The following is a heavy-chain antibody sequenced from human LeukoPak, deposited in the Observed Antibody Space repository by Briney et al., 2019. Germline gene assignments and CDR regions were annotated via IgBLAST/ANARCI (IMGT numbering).Heavy chain of an antibody. V-gene: IGHV4-4*02. Sequence: SGTLSLTCAVSGGSISSSNWWSWVRQPPGKGLEWIGEIYHSGSTNYNPSLESRVTISVDKSKNQFSLKLSSVTAADTAVYYCARTGIAVASPVDYWGQGTLVTVSS. CDR3: ARTGIAVASPVDY. CDR2: IYHSGST. D-gene: IGHD6-19*01. CDR1: GGSISSSNW. J-gene: IGHJ4*02.